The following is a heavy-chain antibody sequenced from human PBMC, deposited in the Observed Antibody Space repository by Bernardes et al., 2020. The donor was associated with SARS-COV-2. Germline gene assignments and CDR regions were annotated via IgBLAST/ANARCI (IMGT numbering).Heavy chain of an antibody. CDR3: AKDWGIQFWLQTAAFDI. CDR1: GFTFSSYA. CDR2: ISGSGGST. Sequence: GGSLRLSCAASGFTFSSYAMSWVRQAPGKGLEWVAAISGSGGSTYYADSVKGRFTISRDSSKNTLYLQMHSLRAEDTAIYYCAKDWGIQFWLQTAAFDIWGQGTMVTVSS. J-gene: IGHJ3*02. D-gene: IGHD5-18*01. V-gene: IGHV3-23*01.